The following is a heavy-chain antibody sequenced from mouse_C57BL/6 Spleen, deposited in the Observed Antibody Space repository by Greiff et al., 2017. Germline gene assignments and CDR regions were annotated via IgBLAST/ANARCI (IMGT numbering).Heavy chain of an antibody. Sequence: QVQLKQSGPELVKPGASVKISCKASGSAFSSSWMNWVKQRPGKGLEWIGRFYPGDGDTNYNGKFKGKATLTADKSSSTAYMQLSSLTSEDSAVYFCARVNSNYRSFDYWGQGTTLTVSS. CDR1: GSAFSSSW. CDR3: ARVNSNYRSFDY. V-gene: IGHV1-82*01. J-gene: IGHJ2*01. D-gene: IGHD2-5*01. CDR2: FYPGDGDT.